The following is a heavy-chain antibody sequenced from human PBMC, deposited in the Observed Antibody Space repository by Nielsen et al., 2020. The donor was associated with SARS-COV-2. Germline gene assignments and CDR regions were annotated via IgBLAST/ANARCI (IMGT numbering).Heavy chain of an antibody. CDR2: IYYSGST. D-gene: IGHD3-22*01. CDR1: GGSISSSSYY. Sequence: SETLSLTCTVSGGSISSSSYYWGWIRQPPGKGLEWIGSIYYSGSTYYNPSLKSRVTISVDTSKNQFSLKLSSVTAADTAVYYCARVGKGKYYYDSSAPKGGNWFDPWGQGTLVTVSS. V-gene: IGHV4-39*07. CDR3: ARVGKGKYYYDSSAPKGGNWFDP. J-gene: IGHJ5*02.